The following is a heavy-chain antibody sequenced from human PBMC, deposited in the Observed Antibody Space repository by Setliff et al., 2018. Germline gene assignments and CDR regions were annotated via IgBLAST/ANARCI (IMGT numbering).Heavy chain of an antibody. CDR2: IKKKDERYGT. J-gene: IGHJ4*02. V-gene: IGHV3-72*01. CDR3: ARVAPYCGRDCFSDFLDY. Sequence: SGGSLRLSCSASGFTFNDHYMDWVRQAPGKGLEWVARIKKKDERYGTEYAASVTGRFTISRDDSKNSLYLQMNSLKTDDTAVYYCARVAPYCGRDCFSDFLDYWGQGARVTVAS. CDR1: GFTFNDHY. D-gene: IGHD2-21*02.